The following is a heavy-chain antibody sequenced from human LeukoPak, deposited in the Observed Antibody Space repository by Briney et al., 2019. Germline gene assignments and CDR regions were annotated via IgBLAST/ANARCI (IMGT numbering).Heavy chain of an antibody. Sequence: GSLRLSCAPSGFTFSYYGMHWVRQAPGKGLEWVAVISYDGSNKYYADSVKGRFTISRDNSKNTLYLQMNSLRAEDTAVYYCAKPHGLIYYYYYMDVWGKGTTVTVSS. V-gene: IGHV3-30*18. CDR3: AKPHGLIYYYYYMDV. CDR2: ISYDGSNK. D-gene: IGHD5-24*01. J-gene: IGHJ6*03. CDR1: GFTFSYYG.